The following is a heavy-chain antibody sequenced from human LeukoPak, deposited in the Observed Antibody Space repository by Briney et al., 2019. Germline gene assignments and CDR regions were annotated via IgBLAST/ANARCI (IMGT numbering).Heavy chain of an antibody. CDR1: GGTFSSYA. CDR3: ASVGYSYGIGY. CDR2: IIPIFGTA. V-gene: IGHV1-69*05. J-gene: IGHJ4*02. Sequence: ASVKVSCKASGGTFSSYAISWVRQAPGQGLEWMGRIIPIFGTANYAQKFQGRVTITTDESTSTAYMELSSLRSEDTAVYYCASVGYSYGIGYWGQGTLVTVSS. D-gene: IGHD5-18*01.